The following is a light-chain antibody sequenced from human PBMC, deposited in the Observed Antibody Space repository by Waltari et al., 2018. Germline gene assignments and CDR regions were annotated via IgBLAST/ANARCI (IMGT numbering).Light chain of an antibody. CDR2: EVS. Sequence: QSALTQPASVSGSPGQSITISCTGTSSDVGGYNHISWYQQHQGKAPNLMIYEVSNRPSGVSNRFSGSKSGNTASLTISGLQAEDEADYYCSSYTSASTLVFATGTKVTVL. V-gene: IGLV2-14*01. CDR3: SSYTSASTLV. CDR1: SSDVGGYNH. J-gene: IGLJ1*01.